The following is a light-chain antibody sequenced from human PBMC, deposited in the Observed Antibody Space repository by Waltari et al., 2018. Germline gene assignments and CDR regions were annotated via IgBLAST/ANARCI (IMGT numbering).Light chain of an antibody. CDR2: EDN. V-gene: IGLV2-23*02. CDR3: CTYVGRTTFHVT. J-gene: IGLJ2*01. Sequence: QSALTQPASVSGSPGQSITISCTGTISHVGTYNLFSWYQQHPGKAPKLIIYEDNKRPSGVSDRLSGSKSGNTASLTISGLQAEDEADYYCCTYVGRTTFHVTFGGGTKLTVL. CDR1: ISHVGTYNL.